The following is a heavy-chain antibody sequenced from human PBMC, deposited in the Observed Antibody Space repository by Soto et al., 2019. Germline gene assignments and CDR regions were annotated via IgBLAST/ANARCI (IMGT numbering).Heavy chain of an antibody. Sequence: QIQLVQSGAEVKKPGASVKVSCKASGYTFNIYGINWVRQAPGQGLDWMGWISAFNCKTKYAQNVPGRVTMTTDTSTSTAYVELRSLRSDDTAVYYCARDRVPKSSGFVPFDYWGHGTPVTVSS. CDR2: ISAFNCKT. CDR3: ARDRVPKSSGFVPFDY. CDR1: GYTFNIYG. D-gene: IGHD3-22*01. J-gene: IGHJ4*01. V-gene: IGHV1-18*01.